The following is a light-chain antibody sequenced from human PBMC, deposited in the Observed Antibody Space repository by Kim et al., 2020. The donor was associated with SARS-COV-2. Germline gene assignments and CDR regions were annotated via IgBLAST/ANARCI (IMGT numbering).Light chain of an antibody. CDR2: DVS. J-gene: IGKJ4*02. V-gene: IGKV1-12*01. CDR1: QRISNW. Sequence: DVQMTQSPSSVSASVGDRVTITCRASQRISNWLVWYQQKPGKAPKVLISDVSRLQSGVPSRFRGSGFGTEFTLTISSLQPDDFATYYCQQYNISPLTFGEGTKVDIK. CDR3: QQYNISPLT.